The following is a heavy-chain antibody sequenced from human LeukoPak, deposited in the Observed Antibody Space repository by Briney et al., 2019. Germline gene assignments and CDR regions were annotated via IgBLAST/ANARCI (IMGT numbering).Heavy chain of an antibody. CDR3: AKDLDRIAAAGTGFDY. D-gene: IGHD6-13*01. V-gene: IGHV3-23*01. J-gene: IGHJ4*02. CDR1: GFTFSSYG. Sequence: GGSLRLSCAASGFTFSSYGMSWVRQAPGKGLEWVSAISGSGGSTYYADSVKGRFTISRDNSKNTLYLQMNSLRAEDTAVYYCAKDLDRIAAAGTGFDYWGQGTLVTVSS. CDR2: ISGSGGST.